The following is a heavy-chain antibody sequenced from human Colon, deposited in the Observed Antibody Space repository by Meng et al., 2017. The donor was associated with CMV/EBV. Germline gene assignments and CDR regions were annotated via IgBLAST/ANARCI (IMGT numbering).Heavy chain of an antibody. Sequence: SVKVSCKASGGTVTNYAINWVRQAPGQGLEWMGGIIPLFGTVNYAQKFQGRVTITTDESTSTAYIEMSSLRSDDTAVYYCARGRLYSSGPFGQGTLVTVSS. J-gene: IGHJ5*02. V-gene: IGHV1-69*05. D-gene: IGHD6-19*01. CDR3: ARGRLYSSGP. CDR1: GGTVTNYA. CDR2: IIPLFGTV.